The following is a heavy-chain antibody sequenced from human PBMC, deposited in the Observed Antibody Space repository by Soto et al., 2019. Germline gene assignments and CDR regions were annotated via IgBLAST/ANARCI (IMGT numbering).Heavy chain of an antibody. V-gene: IGHV4-59*01. Sequence: HVQLQESGPRLVKPSETLSLTCTVSGDSISGFYWSWIRQVPGKGLQWIGYIYYSGNTNYNPSLQARVTMSVDTSNNPFTLQVSSVTAADTAVYFCAKYRRTDAEGYTFDYWGQGALVTVSS. CDR1: GDSISGFY. J-gene: IGHJ4*02. CDR2: IYYSGNT. D-gene: IGHD2-15*01. CDR3: AKYRRTDAEGYTFDY.